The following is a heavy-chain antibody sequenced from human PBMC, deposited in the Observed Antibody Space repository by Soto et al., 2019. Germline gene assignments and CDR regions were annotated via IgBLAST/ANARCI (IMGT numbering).Heavy chain of an antibody. CDR1: GFIFSNYA. V-gene: IGHV3-23*01. Sequence: EVQLLESGGDLVQPGGSLRLSCAASGFIFSNYAMTWVRQGPGRGLEWVSTTIFSGGRTYDADSVKGRFTISRDNSNNTLFLQMSSLRAEDTAIYYGAKDSRAFCGGDCSKDYWGQGTLGTVSS. CDR3: AKDSRAFCGGDCSKDY. CDR2: TIFSGGRT. J-gene: IGHJ4*02. D-gene: IGHD2-21*02.